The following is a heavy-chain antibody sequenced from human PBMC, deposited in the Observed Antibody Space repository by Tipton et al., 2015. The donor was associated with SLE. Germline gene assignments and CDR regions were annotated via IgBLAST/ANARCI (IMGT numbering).Heavy chain of an antibody. Sequence: TLSLTCVVSGFSISSGYYWGWIRQSPGKGREWIGGIYHSGYTYYSPSLKSRVTMSADTSKNQLSLKLSSVTAADTAVYYCARLHGYSYGLNWFDPWGQGTLVTVSS. CDR3: ARLHGYSYGLNWFDP. V-gene: IGHV4-38-2*01. D-gene: IGHD5-18*01. J-gene: IGHJ5*02. CDR2: IYHSGYT. CDR1: GFSISSGYY.